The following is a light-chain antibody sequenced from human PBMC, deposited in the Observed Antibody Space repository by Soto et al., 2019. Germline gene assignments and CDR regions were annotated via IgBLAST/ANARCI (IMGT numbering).Light chain of an antibody. CDR2: GNI. V-gene: IGLV1-47*01. J-gene: IGLJ2*01. CDR1: DSNIGSNH. Sequence: QSALTQPPSASGTPGQRVTISCSGSDSNIGSNHVSWYQHLPGTAPKLLIYGNIRRPSAVPDRFSASKSGTSTSLAISGLRSDDEADYYCASWDDSLRAVVFGGGTKLTVL. CDR3: ASWDDSLRAVV.